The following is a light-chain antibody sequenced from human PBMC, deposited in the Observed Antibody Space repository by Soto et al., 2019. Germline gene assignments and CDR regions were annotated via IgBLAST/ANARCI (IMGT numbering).Light chain of an antibody. CDR1: ERVSTN. CDR3: QQYNNLPPT. V-gene: IGKV3-15*01. CDR2: SAS. Sequence: PGESATLTGRASERVSTNLAWYQQTPGQAPRLLIYSASRRPTDIPVRFSGSGSGAEFTLTISSLQSEDFAIYYCQQYNNLPPTFGHGAKVDIK. J-gene: IGKJ1*01.